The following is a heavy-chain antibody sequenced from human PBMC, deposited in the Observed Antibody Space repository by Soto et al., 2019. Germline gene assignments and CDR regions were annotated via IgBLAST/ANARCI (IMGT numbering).Heavy chain of an antibody. CDR1: GYAFTGYY. Sequence: GASVKVSCKASGYAFTGYYMHWVRQAPGQGLEWMGWINPNSGGTNYAQKFQGWVTMTRDTSISTAYMELSRLRSDDTAVYYCARGDCSGGSCYPSSALDIWGQGTMVTVSS. CDR2: INPNSGGT. CDR3: ARGDCSGGSCYPSSALDI. V-gene: IGHV1-2*04. D-gene: IGHD2-15*01. J-gene: IGHJ3*02.